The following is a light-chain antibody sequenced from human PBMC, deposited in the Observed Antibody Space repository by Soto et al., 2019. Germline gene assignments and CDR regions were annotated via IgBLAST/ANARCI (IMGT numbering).Light chain of an antibody. Sequence: EIVLTHSPGTLSLSPGERATLSCRASQSVSNNYLAWYQQKPGQAPRLLIYGASNRATGTPDRFSGSGSGNELTLTISSLQHDDSENYFCQRYNDKFGKGTKVDI. J-gene: IGKJ1*01. CDR1: QSVSNNY. CDR3: QRYNDK. CDR2: GAS. V-gene: IGKV3-20*01.